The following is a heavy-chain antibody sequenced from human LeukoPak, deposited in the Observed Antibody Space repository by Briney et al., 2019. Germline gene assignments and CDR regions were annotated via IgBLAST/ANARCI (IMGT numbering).Heavy chain of an antibody. CDR2: IWYDGSSQ. D-gene: IGHD2/OR15-2a*01. Sequence: GGSLRLSCAASGFTFSSYAMHWVRQAPGKGLEWVAVIWYDGSSQYYADSVKGRFTISRDNSKNTLFLQMNSLRVEDTAVYYCARDPTQYTTAWYSDYWGQGTLVTVSS. J-gene: IGHJ4*02. CDR1: GFTFSSYA. CDR3: ARDPTQYTTAWYSDY. V-gene: IGHV3-33*08.